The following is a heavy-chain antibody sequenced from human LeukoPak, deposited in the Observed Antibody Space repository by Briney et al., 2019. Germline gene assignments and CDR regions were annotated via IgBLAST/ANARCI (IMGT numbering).Heavy chain of an antibody. CDR3: AKDRGTTVVIDY. D-gene: IGHD4-23*01. J-gene: IGHJ4*02. CDR1: GFSFNSYG. V-gene: IGHV3-30*18. CDR2: ISYDGSNK. Sequence: GRSLRLSCAASGFSFNSYGVHWVRQGPGKGLEWVAVISYDGSNKYYTDSVKGRFTISRDNSKNTLYLQMNSLRAEDTAVYYCAKDRGTTVVIDYWGQGTLVTVSS.